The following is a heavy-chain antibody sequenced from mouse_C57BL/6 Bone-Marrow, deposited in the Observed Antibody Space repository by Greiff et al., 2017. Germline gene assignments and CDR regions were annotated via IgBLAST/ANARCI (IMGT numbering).Heavy chain of an antibody. CDR3: ARSFLFAY. J-gene: IGHJ3*01. CDR2: IYPGSGNT. CDR1: GYSFTSYY. V-gene: IGHV1-66*01. Sequence: VQRVESGPELVKPGASVKISCKASGYSFTSYYIHWVKQRPGQGLEWIGWIYPGSGNTKYNEKFKGKATLTADTSSSTAYMQLSSLTSEDSAVYYCARSFLFAYWGQGTLVTVSA.